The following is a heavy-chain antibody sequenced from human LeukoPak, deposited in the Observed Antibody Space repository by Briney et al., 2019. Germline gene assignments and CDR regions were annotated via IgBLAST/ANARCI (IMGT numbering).Heavy chain of an antibody. CDR1: GFIFSGYD. V-gene: IGHV3-30*02. CDR2: IRYDGSKK. CDR3: ARRGGDSYGQETHYFDY. D-gene: IGHD5-18*01. Sequence: GGSLRISCTASGFIFSGYDMHWVRQAPGKGLEWVAFIRYDGSKKFYADSVKGRFTISRDNSKNTLCLEVNGLRAVDTAVYYCARRGGDSYGQETHYFDYWGQGTLVTVSS. J-gene: IGHJ4*02.